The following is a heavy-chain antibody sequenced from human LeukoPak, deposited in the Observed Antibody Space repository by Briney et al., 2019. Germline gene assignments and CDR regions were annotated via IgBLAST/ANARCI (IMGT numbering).Heavy chain of an antibody. CDR2: IIPIFGTA. V-gene: IGHV1-69*06. D-gene: IGHD3-10*01. Sequence: SVKVSCKASGYTFTTYYMHWVRQAPGQGLEWMGGIIPIFGTANYAQKFQGRVTITADKSTSTAYMELNSLRSEDTAVYYCARGIGSYYYYYMDVWGKGTTVTVSS. CDR3: ARGIGSYYYYYMDV. CDR1: GYTFTTYY. J-gene: IGHJ6*03.